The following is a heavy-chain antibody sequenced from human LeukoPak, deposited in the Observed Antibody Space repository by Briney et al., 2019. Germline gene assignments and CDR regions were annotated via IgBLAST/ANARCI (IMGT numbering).Heavy chain of an antibody. J-gene: IGHJ6*03. CDR3: AYCSSTSCYTSAPYYMDV. CDR2: IIPIFGTA. V-gene: IGHV1-69*05. CDR1: GGTFSSYA. Sequence: ASVKVSCKASGGTFSSYAISWVRQAPGQGLEWMGGIIPIFGTANYAQKFQGRVTITTDESTSTAYMELSSLRSEDTAVYYCAYCSSTSCYTSAPYYMDVWGKGTRSPSP. D-gene: IGHD2-2*02.